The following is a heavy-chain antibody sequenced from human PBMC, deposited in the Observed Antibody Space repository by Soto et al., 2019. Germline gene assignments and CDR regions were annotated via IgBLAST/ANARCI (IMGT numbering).Heavy chain of an antibody. CDR3: ARDLY. V-gene: IGHV3-23*01. CDR2: ISGSGDNT. CDR1: GFSFSDYA. J-gene: IGHJ4*02. Sequence: HPGGSLRLSWKASGFSFSDYAMTWVRQAPGKGLEWVSVISGSGDNTFYAASVKGRFAISRDNSKNVLYLQMNRLSADDAAVYYCARDLYWGQGTLVAVSS.